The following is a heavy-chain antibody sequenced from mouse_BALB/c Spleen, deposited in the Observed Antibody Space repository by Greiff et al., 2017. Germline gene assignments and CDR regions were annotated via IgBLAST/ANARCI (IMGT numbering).Heavy chain of an antibody. CDR1: GFTFSDYY. CDR2: ISDGGSST. CDR3: ARGFDGYYLYYCDY. J-gene: IGHJ2*01. D-gene: IGHD2-3*01. Sequence: EVKLMESGGGLVKPGGSLKLSCAASGFTFSDYYMYWVRQTPEKRLEWVATISDGGSSTYYPDSVKWRFTISIDNAKNNLYLQMSSLKSKDTAMYYCARGFDGYYLYYCDYWGQGTTLTVSS. V-gene: IGHV5-4*02.